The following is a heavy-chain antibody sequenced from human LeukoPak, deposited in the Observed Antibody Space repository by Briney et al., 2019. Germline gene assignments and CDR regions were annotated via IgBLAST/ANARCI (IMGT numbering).Heavy chain of an antibody. CDR2: ISGGGSNTI. J-gene: IGHJ4*02. D-gene: IGHD2-15*01. V-gene: IGHV3-48*01. CDR3: ARRYCSGGTCAFDY. CDR1: GFTFSSYS. Sequence: GGSLRLSCATSGFTFSSYSMNWVRQAPGKGLEWTSYISGGGSNTIYYADSVKGRFTISRDNAKNSLYLRMSSLRVEDSAVYYCARRYCSGGTCAFDYWGQGTLVTVSS.